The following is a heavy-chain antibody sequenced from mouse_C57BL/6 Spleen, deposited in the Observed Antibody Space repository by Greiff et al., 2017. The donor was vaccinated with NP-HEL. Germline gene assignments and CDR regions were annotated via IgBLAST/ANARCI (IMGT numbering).Heavy chain of an antibody. CDR2: IRSKSSNYAT. V-gene: IGHV10-3*01. J-gene: IGHJ4*01. CDR1: GFTFNTYA. D-gene: IGHD2-1*01. CDR3: VRGPPYGNYGDYYAMDY. Sequence: EVQLVESGGGLVQPKGSLKLSCAASGFTFNTYAMHWVRQAPGKGLEWVARIRSKSSNYATYYADSVNDRFTISRDDSQSMLYLQMNNLKTEDTTMYYCVRGPPYGNYGDYYAMDYWGQGTSVTVSS.